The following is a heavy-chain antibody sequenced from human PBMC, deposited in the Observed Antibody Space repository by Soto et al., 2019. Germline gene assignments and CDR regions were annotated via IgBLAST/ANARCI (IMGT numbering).Heavy chain of an antibody. V-gene: IGHV3-23*01. CDR2: ISGSGGST. D-gene: IGHD3-10*01. CDR3: AKNLWFGESVFDS. CDR1: GFTFTNYA. J-gene: IGHJ4*02. Sequence: EVQLLESGGRLVQPGGSLRLACEVSGFTFTNYAMSWVRQAPRKGLEWLSRISGSGGSTSYADSVKGRFTVSRDNSKNTLYLQMDSLRTEDTAVYYCAKNLWFGESVFDSWGQGTLVTVSS.